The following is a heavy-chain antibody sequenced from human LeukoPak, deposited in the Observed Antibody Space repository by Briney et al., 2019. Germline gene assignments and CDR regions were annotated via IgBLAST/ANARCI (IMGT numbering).Heavy chain of an antibody. CDR2: IYYSGST. Sequence: SETLSLTCTVSGGSVSSGSYYWSWILQPPGKGLEWIGYIYYSGSTNYNPSLKSRVTISVDTSKNQFSLKLSSVTAADTAVYYCARGAYSGYPDYWGQGTLVTVSS. CDR1: GGSVSSGSYY. D-gene: IGHD5-12*01. CDR3: ARGAYSGYPDY. V-gene: IGHV4-61*01. J-gene: IGHJ4*02.